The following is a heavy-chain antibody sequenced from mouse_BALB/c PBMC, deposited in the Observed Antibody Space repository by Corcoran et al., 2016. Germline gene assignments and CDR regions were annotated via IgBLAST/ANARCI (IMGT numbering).Heavy chain of an antibody. Sequence: EDQLQLSGPQLVKPGASGKMSYSASAYTITSYVMHWMKPKPGHGLVWIRYINPYNDGTKYNEKFKGKATLTSDKSSSTAYMELSSLTSEDSAVYYCARSTGPYYFDYWGQGTTLTVSS. CDR1: AYTITSYV. CDR2: INPYNDGT. D-gene: IGHD4-1*02. V-gene: IGHV1S136*01. CDR3: ARSTGPYYFDY. J-gene: IGHJ2*01.